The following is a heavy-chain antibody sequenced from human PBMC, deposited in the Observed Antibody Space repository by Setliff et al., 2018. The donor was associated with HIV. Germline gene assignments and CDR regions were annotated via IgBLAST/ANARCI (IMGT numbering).Heavy chain of an antibody. CDR2: IYYSGRA. J-gene: IGHJ4*02. V-gene: IGHV4-30-4*08. CDR3: VRGPQWLVQKGRVYYFDY. Sequence: SETLSLTCTVSGGYISSGDYFMSWIRQAPGKGLEWIGCIYYSGRAYYNPSLQSRVTISVDTSKNQVSLKLNSMTAAATGVYFCVRGPQWLVQKGRVYYFDYWGQGALVTVSS. D-gene: IGHD6-19*01. CDR1: GGYISSGDYF.